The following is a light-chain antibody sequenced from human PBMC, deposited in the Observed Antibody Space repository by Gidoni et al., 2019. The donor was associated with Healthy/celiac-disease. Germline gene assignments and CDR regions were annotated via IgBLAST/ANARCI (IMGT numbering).Light chain of an antibody. CDR1: QSISSY. V-gene: IGKV1-39*01. J-gene: IGKJ2*01. Sequence: DIQMTQSPSSLSASVGDRVTITCRASQSISSYLNWYQQKPGKASKLLIYAASSLQSGVPSRFSGSGSGTDFTLTISSLQPEDFATYYCQQSYSTPLYTFGHGTKLEIK. CDR2: AAS. CDR3: QQSYSTPLYT.